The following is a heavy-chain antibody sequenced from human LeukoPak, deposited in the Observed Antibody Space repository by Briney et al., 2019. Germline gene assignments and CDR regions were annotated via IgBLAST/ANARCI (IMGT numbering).Heavy chain of an antibody. J-gene: IGHJ4*02. CDR3: ARVTRTWAPRFDY. V-gene: IGHV4-30-4*01. Sequence: SETLSLTCTVSGGSISSGDYYWSWIRQPPGKGLEWIGYIYYSGSTYYYPSLKSRVTISVDTSKNQFSLKLSSVTAADTAVYYCARVTRTWAPRFDYWGQGTLVTVSS. CDR1: GGSISSGDYY. D-gene: IGHD1-14*01. CDR2: IYYSGST.